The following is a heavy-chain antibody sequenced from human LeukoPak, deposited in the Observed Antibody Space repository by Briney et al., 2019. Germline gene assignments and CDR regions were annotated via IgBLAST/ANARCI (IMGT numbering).Heavy chain of an antibody. V-gene: IGHV3-48*02. J-gene: IGHJ4*02. Sequence: GGSLRLSCTASGFIFSSYNMNWVRQAPGKGLEWVSYISYSSSTRYYADSVKGRFTISRDNAKNSLYLQINSPRDEDMAVYYCARVGSEWLVNDYWGQGALVTVST. CDR2: ISYSSSTR. CDR1: GFIFSSYN. CDR3: ARVGSEWLVNDY. D-gene: IGHD6-19*01.